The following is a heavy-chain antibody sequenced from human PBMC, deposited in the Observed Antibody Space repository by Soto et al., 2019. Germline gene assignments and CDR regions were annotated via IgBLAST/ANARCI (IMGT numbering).Heavy chain of an antibody. V-gene: IGHV4-59*01. CDR3: ARAGGAAVGFFDY. CDR2: IYYSGST. J-gene: IGHJ4*02. Sequence: LSVTCTVSGGSISSYYWSWIRQPPGKGLEWIGYIYYSGSTNYNPSLKSRVTISIDTSKNQFSLKLSSVTAADTAVYYCARAGGAAVGFFDYWGQGTLVTVSS. CDR1: GGSISSYY. D-gene: IGHD1-26*01.